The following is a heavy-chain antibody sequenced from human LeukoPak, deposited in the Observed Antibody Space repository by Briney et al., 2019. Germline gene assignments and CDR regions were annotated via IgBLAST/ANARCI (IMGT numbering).Heavy chain of an antibody. J-gene: IGHJ5*02. V-gene: IGHV4-61*05. CDR1: GGSISSSSYY. CDR2: IYYSGST. CDR3: ARFMVRGVHNWFDP. D-gene: IGHD3-10*01. Sequence: SETLSLTCTVSGGSISSSSYYWGWIRQPPGKGLEWIGYIYYSGSTNYNPSLKSRVTISVDTSKNQFSLKLSSVTAADTAVYYCARFMVRGVHNWFDPWGQGTLVTVSS.